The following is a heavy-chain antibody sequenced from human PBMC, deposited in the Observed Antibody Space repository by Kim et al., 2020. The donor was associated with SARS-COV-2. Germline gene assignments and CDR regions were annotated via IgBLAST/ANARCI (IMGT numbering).Heavy chain of an antibody. D-gene: IGHD6-13*01. CDR2: INPSGGST. V-gene: IGHV1-46*01. Sequence: ASVKVSCKASGYTFTSYYMHWVRQAPGQGLEWMGIINPSGGSTSYAQKFQGRVTMTRDTSTSTVYMELSSLRSEDTAVYYCARDLGRLGAAGSSYYFDYWGQGTLVTVSS. CDR3: ARDLGRLGAAGSSYYFDY. J-gene: IGHJ4*02. CDR1: GYTFTSYY.